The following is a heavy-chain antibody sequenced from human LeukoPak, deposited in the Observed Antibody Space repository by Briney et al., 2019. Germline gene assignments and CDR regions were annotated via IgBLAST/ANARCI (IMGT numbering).Heavy chain of an antibody. J-gene: IGHJ4*02. V-gene: IGHV4-4*02. D-gene: IGHD6-19*01. CDR2: IYHSGST. Sequence: SETLSLTRAVSGGSISSSNWWSWVRQPPGKGLEWIGEIYHSGSTNYNPSLKSRVTISVDKSKNQFSLKLTSVTAADTAVYYCARTAEYSSGWYIDSWGQGILVTVPS. CDR3: ARTAEYSSGWYIDS. CDR1: GGSISSSNW.